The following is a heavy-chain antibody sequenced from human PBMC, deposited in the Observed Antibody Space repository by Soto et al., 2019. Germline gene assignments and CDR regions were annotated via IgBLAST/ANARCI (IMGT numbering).Heavy chain of an antibody. V-gene: IGHV4-39*01. J-gene: IGHJ4*02. D-gene: IGHD4-17*01. CDR1: GGSISSSSYY. CDR2: IYYSGST. CDR3: ARPLHFYGDYDY. Sequence: SETLSLTCTVSGGSISSSSYYWGWIRQPPGKGLEWIGSIYYSGSTYYNPSLKSRVTISVDTSKNQFSLKLSSVTAADTAVYYCARPLHFYGDYDYWGQGTLVTVSS.